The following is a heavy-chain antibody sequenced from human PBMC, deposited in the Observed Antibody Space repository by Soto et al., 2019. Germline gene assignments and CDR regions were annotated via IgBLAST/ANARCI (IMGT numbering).Heavy chain of an antibody. CDR3: ARAESIVVVPAAIF. CDR1: GFTFSSYA. J-gene: IGHJ4*02. V-gene: IGHV3-30-3*01. D-gene: IGHD2-2*01. Sequence: GGSLRLSCAASGFTFSSYAMHWVRQAPGKGLEWVAVISYDGSNKYYADSVRGRFTISRDNSKNTLYLQMNSLRAEDTAVYYCARAESIVVVPAAIFWGQGTLVTVSS. CDR2: ISYDGSNK.